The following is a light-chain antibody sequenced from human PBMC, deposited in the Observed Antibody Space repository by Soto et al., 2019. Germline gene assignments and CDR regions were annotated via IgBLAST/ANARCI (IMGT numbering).Light chain of an antibody. J-gene: IGLJ1*01. Sequence: QSVLTQPPSASGSPGQSVTISCTGTSSDVGGYNYVSWYQQHPGKAPKLMIYEVTKRPSGAPDRFSGSKSGNTASLTVSGLLPEDEADYYCTSYAGSNNFCVFGTGTKVTVL. CDR1: SSDVGGYNY. CDR2: EVT. CDR3: TSYAGSNNFCV. V-gene: IGLV2-8*01.